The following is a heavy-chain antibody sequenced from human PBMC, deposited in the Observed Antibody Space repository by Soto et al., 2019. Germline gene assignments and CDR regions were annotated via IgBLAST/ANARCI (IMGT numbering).Heavy chain of an antibody. V-gene: IGHV4-39*01. D-gene: IGHD4-17*01. CDR3: ARLARGDYGGNSNFDY. Sequence: SETLSLTCTVSGGSISSSSYYWGWIRQPPGKGLGWIGSIYYSGSTYYNPSLKSRVTISVDTSKNQFSLKLSSVTAADTAVYYCARLARGDYGGNSNFDYWGQGTLVTSPQ. CDR1: GGSISSSSYY. J-gene: IGHJ4*02. CDR2: IYYSGST.